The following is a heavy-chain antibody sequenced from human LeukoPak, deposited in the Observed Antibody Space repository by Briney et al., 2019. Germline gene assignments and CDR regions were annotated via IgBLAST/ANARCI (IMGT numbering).Heavy chain of an antibody. D-gene: IGHD6-13*01. CDR2: IKQDRSKK. Sequence: GGSLRLSCAASGFTFSSYWMSWARQAPGKGLEWVANIKQDRSKKYYVDTVKGRFTISRDNAKSSLYLAMNSLRAEDTAVSYCAREIAAAGNEWFDPWGQGTLVTASS. CDR1: GFTFSSYW. J-gene: IGHJ5*02. CDR3: AREIAAAGNEWFDP. V-gene: IGHV3-7*01.